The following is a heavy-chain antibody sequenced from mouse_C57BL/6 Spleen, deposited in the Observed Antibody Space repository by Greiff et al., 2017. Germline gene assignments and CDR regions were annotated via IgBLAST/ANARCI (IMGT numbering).Heavy chain of an antibody. CDR1: GYTFTSYW. CDR2: IDPSDSYT. V-gene: IGHV1-69*01. CDR3: ARRENYYYFDY. D-gene: IGHD1-1*01. J-gene: IGHJ2*01. Sequence: QVQLQQPGAELVMPGASVKLSCKASGYTFTSYWMHWVKQRPGQGLEWIGEIDPSDSYTNYNQKFKGKSTLTVDKSSSTAYMQLSSLTSEDSAVYYCARRENYYYFDYWGQGTTRTVSS.